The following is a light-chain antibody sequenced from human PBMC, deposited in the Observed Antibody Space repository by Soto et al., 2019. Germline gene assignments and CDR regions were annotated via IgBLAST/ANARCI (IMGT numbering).Light chain of an antibody. CDR3: SSYTSSSTLAFYV. J-gene: IGLJ1*01. Sequence: QPVLTQPASVSGSPGQSITISCTGTSSDVGGYNYVSWYQQHPGKAPKLMIYDVSNRPSGVSNRFSGSKSGNTASLTISGLQAEDEADYYCSSYTSSSTLAFYVFGTGTKVTVL. CDR1: SSDVGGYNY. CDR2: DVS. V-gene: IGLV2-14*01.